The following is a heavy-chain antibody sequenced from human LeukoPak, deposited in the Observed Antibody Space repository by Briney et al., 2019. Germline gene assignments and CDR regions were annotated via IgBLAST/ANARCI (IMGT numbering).Heavy chain of an antibody. V-gene: IGHV1-18*01. Sequence: GASVKVSCKASGYTFTSYGISWVRQAPGQGLEWMGWISAYNGNTNYAQKFQGRVTMTRDASISTAYMELSRLRSDDTAVYYCARGLVRIAREKSPFCLDYWGQGTLVTVSS. CDR3: ARGLVRIAREKSPFCLDY. CDR1: GYTFTSYG. D-gene: IGHD6-13*01. CDR2: ISAYNGNT. J-gene: IGHJ4*02.